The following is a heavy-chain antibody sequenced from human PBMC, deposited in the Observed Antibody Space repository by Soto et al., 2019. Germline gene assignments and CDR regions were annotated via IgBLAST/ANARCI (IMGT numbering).Heavy chain of an antibody. V-gene: IGHV3-30-3*01. D-gene: IGHD2-15*01. CDR1: GFTFSSYA. Sequence: QVQLVESGGGVVQPGRSLRLSCAASGFTFSSYAMHWDRQAPGKGLEWVAVISYDGSNKYYADSVKGRFTISRDNSKNTLYLQMNSLRAEDTAVYYCARDPIVVVVAVGGDTFDYWGQGTLVTVSS. J-gene: IGHJ4*02. CDR3: ARDPIVVVVAVGGDTFDY. CDR2: ISYDGSNK.